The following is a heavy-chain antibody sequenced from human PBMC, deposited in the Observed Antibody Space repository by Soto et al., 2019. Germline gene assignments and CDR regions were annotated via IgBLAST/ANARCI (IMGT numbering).Heavy chain of an antibody. D-gene: IGHD3-9*01. V-gene: IGHV3-9*01. CDR3: ANSGGYDILTGGFDY. Sequence: VRLSCAASGFTFDDYAMHWVRQAPLKGLEWVSGISWNSGSIGYADSVKGRFTISRDNAKNSLYLQMNSLRAEDTALYYCANSGGYDILTGGFDYWGQGTLVTVSS. J-gene: IGHJ4*02. CDR1: GFTFDDYA. CDR2: ISWNSGSI.